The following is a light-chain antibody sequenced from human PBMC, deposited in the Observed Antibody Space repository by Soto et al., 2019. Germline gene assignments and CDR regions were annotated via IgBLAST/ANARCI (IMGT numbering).Light chain of an antibody. Sequence: DIQMTQSPSSLSASVGDRVTITCRASQSISSWLAWYQQKRGKAPKVXIYDASSLDSGVPSRFSGSGSGTEFTLTISSLQPGDFATYYCQQYNSFTITFGQGTRLEIK. CDR3: QQYNSFTIT. J-gene: IGKJ5*01. V-gene: IGKV1-5*01. CDR1: QSISSW. CDR2: DAS.